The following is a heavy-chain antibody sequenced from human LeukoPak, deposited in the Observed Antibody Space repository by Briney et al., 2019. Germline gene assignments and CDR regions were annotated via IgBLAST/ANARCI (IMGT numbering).Heavy chain of an antibody. Sequence: GGSLRLSCAASGFTVSSTHMVWVRQAPGKGLEWVSVTYTGGNSYYAGSVKGRFIISRDISKNTLYLQMNSLRAEDSALYYCARGGRGSAAVVAPRSFDIWGQGTMVTVSS. CDR3: ARGGRGSAAVVAPRSFDI. J-gene: IGHJ3*02. CDR1: GFTVSSTH. V-gene: IGHV3-53*01. D-gene: IGHD3-22*01. CDR2: TYTGGNS.